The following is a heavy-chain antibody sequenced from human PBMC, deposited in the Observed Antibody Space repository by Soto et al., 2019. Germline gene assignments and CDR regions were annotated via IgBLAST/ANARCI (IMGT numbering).Heavy chain of an antibody. Sequence: QVPLVQSGVEVKNPGASVRVSCKASAYAFPSYGISWVRQAPGQRLEWMGWISVYNGNTNYAREFQGRVTLTTDTSTGTAYPELRSLRSYDTAVYYWARGLLTVVPYYYSGLDVWGPGTALMVSS. V-gene: IGHV1-18*01. CDR1: AYAFPSYG. CDR2: ISVYNGNT. J-gene: IGHJ6*02. CDR3: ARGLLTVVPYYYSGLDV. D-gene: IGHD3-16*01.